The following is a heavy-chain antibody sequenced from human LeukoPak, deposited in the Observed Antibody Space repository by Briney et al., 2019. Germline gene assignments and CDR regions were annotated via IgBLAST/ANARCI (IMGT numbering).Heavy chain of an antibody. Sequence: SETLSLSCTVSGGSISNYYWGWIRQPPGKGLEWIGYIYYSGSTNYNPSLKSRVTISVDTSKNQVSLRLTSVTAADTAVYYCARESAVAGITALDYWGQGTLATVSS. CDR3: ARESAVAGITALDY. V-gene: IGHV4-59*12. D-gene: IGHD6-19*01. CDR2: IYYSGST. CDR1: GGSISNYY. J-gene: IGHJ4*02.